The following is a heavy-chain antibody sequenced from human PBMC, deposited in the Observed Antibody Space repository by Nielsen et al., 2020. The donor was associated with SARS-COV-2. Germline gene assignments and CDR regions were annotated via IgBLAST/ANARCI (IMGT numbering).Heavy chain of an antibody. D-gene: IGHD5/OR15-5a*01. Sequence: GESLKISCVGSGFTFSNAYMSWVRQAPGKGLEWVGRIKNKVDGETTNYAAPMKDRFIITRDDSQNTVFLQIQSLQSEDTAQYFCTTNFYYSGPFDYWGPGTVVTVSS. CDR2: IKNKVDGETT. CDR3: TTNFYYSGPFDY. V-gene: IGHV3-15*01. J-gene: IGHJ4*02. CDR1: GFTFSNAY.